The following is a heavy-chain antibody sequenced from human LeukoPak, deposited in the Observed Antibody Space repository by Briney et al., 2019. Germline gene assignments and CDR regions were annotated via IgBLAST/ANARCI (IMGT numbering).Heavy chain of an antibody. V-gene: IGHV1-18*01. D-gene: IGHD3-16*01. CDR3: ARVSHLRPSDYMDV. CDR2: ISAYNGKT. Sequence: VASVKVSCKSSGYTFSIYGFTWVRHAPGQGLEWMGWISAYNGKTLYAEKFQGRVTMTTDTATSTVYMELRSLRSDDTAVYYCARVSHLRPSDYMDVWGKGTTVTVS. J-gene: IGHJ6*03. CDR1: GYTFSIYG.